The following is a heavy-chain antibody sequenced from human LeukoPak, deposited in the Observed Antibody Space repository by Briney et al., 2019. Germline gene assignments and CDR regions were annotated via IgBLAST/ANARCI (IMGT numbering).Heavy chain of an antibody. J-gene: IGHJ4*02. D-gene: IGHD3-10*01. CDR1: GFTFRNYW. V-gene: IGHV3-74*01. CDR3: AREIMTPGDYYFDY. Sequence: GESLRLSCAASGFTFRNYWMHWVRQPPGKGLVWVSRMNSDGSRTTYADPVKGRFTISRDNAKNTLYLQMNSLRAEDTAVYYCAREIMTPGDYYFDYWGQGTLVTVSS. CDR2: MNSDGSRT.